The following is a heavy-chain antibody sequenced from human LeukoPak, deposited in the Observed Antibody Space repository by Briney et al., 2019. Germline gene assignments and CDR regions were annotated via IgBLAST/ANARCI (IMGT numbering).Heavy chain of an antibody. CDR3: ARSGGLVRGVRGADY. D-gene: IGHD3-10*01. CDR2: ISSSSSYI. J-gene: IGHJ4*02. CDR1: GFTFSSYS. V-gene: IGHV3-21*01. Sequence: PGGSLRLSCAASGFTFSSYSMNWVRQAPGKGREWVSSISSSSSYIYYADSVKGRFTISRDNAKNSLYLQMNSLRAEDTAVYYCARSGGLVRGVRGADYWGQGTLVTVSS.